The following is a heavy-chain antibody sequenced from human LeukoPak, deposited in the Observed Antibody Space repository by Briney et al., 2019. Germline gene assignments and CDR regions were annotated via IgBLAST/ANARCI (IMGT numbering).Heavy chain of an antibody. V-gene: IGHV3-30*18. CDR2: ISYDGSNK. D-gene: IGHD3-10*01. Sequence: GGSLRLSCAASGFTFSNYGMHWVRRAPGKGLEWVAVISYDGSNKYYADSVKGRFSISRDNSKNTLYLQMNSLRVEDTAVYYCAKDREFGDTYLDYRGQGTLVTVSS. CDR3: AKDREFGDTYLDY. CDR1: GFTFSNYG. J-gene: IGHJ4*02.